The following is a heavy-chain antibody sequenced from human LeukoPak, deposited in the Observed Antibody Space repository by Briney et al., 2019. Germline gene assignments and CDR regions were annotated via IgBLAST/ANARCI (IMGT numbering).Heavy chain of an antibody. CDR2: ISYDSVYK. V-gene: IGHV3-30*18. CDR1: GFTFSSCG. D-gene: IGHD1-26*01. J-gene: IGHJ4*02. CDR3: AKDYLVVGASSFDY. Sequence: GRSLRLSCSASGFTFSSCGMHWVRQAPGKGLEWVAVISYDSVYKYYADSVRGRFSISRDNSKNTLYLQMNSLRAEDTALYYCAKDYLVVGASSFDYWGQGTLVTVSS.